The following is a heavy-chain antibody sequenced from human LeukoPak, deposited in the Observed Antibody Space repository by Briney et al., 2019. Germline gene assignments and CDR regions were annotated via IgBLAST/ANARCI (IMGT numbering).Heavy chain of an antibody. V-gene: IGHV4-59*01. CDR1: GGSISSYY. CDR2: IYYSGST. CDR3: ASLEGYYGSGSYFRGWFDP. D-gene: IGHD3-10*01. Sequence: SETLSLTCTVTGGSISSYYWSWIRQPPGKGLEWIWYIYYSGSTNYNPSLKSRVTISVDTSKNQFSLKLSSVTAADTAVYYCASLEGYYGSGSYFRGWFDPWGQGTLVTVSS. J-gene: IGHJ5*02.